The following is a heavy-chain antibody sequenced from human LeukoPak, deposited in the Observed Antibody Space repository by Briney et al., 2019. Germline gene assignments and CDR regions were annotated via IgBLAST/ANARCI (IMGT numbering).Heavy chain of an antibody. Sequence: GGSLRLSCAASGFTFSNYWMSWVRQAPGKGLEWVANIKQDGGEKYYVDSVKGRFTISRDNAKNSLYLQMNILRAEDTAVYYCARHTLSLAAAGTGIDYWGQGTLVTVSS. D-gene: IGHD6-13*01. CDR1: GFTFSNYW. V-gene: IGHV3-7*05. CDR3: ARHTLSLAAAGTGIDY. J-gene: IGHJ4*02. CDR2: IKQDGGEK.